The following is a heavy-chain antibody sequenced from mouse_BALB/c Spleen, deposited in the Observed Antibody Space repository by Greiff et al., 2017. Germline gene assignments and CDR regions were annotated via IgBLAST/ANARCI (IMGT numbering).Heavy chain of an antibody. D-gene: IGHD2-1*01. Sequence: EVQVVESGGDLVKPGGSLKLSCAASGFTFSSYGMSWVRQTPDKRLEWVATISSGGSYTYYPDSVKGRFTISRDNAKNTLYLQMSSLKSEDTAMYYCARVYGKGFDYWGQGTTLTVSS. CDR2: ISSGGSYT. CDR1: GFTFSSYG. J-gene: IGHJ2*01. CDR3: ARVYGKGFDY. V-gene: IGHV5-6*01.